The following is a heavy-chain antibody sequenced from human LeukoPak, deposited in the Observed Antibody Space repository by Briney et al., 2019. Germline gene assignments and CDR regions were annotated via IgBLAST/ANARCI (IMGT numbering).Heavy chain of an antibody. CDR1: GFTFTNYA. CDR2: ISDSGGSS. V-gene: IGHV3-23*01. CDR3: AKRILDY. D-gene: IGHD2/OR15-2a*01. Sequence: GGSLRLSCAASGFTFTNYAMSWVRQAPGKGLEWVSTISDSGGSSYYADSVKGRFTISRDNFNNTLYLQMNSLRAEDTAVYYCAKRILDYWGQGTLVTVSS. J-gene: IGHJ4*02.